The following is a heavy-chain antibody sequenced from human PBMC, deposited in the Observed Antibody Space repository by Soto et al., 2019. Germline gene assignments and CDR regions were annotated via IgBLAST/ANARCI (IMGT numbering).Heavy chain of an antibody. CDR3: AREGTSGGAVVGMYYCYGMDV. CDR2: IIPIFGTA. J-gene: IGHJ6*02. D-gene: IGHD2-15*01. V-gene: IGHV1-69*13. Sequence: SVKVSCKASGGTFSSYAISWVRQAPGQGLEWMGGIIPIFGTANYAQKFQGRVTITADESTSTAYMELSSLRSEDTAVYYCAREGTSGGAVVGMYYCYGMDVWGQGTTVTVSS. CDR1: GGTFSSYA.